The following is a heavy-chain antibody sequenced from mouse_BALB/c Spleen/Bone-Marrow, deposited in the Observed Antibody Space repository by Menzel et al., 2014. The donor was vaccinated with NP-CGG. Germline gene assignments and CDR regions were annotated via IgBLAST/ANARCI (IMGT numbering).Heavy chain of an antibody. V-gene: IGHV14-3*02. J-gene: IGHJ4*01. CDR2: IDPANGNT. CDR3: AREVDYAMDY. CDR1: GFNIKDTY. Sequence: EVHLVESGAELVKPGASVKLSCTASGFNIKDTYMHWVKQRPEQGLEWIGRIDPANGNTKYDPKFQGKATITAGTSSNTAYLQLSSLTSEDTAVYYCAREVDYAMDYWGQGTSVTVSS. D-gene: IGHD1-1*01.